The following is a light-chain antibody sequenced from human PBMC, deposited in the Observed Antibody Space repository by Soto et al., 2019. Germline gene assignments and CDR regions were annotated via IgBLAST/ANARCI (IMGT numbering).Light chain of an antibody. V-gene: IGKV3-20*01. J-gene: IGKJ1*01. Sequence: EIVLTQSPGTLSLSPGERATLSCRASQSISNYLAWYQQKPGQAPRLLIYGASSRATGIPDRFSGSGSGTDFTLTISRLEPEDFAVYFCHQFGSSPQTFGHGTKGDIK. CDR2: GAS. CDR3: HQFGSSPQT. CDR1: QSISNY.